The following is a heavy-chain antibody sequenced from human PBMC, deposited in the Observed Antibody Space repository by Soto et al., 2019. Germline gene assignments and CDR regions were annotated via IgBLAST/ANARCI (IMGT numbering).Heavy chain of an antibody. CDR1: GFTFSSYA. CDR2: ISYDGSNK. Sequence: GGSLRLSCAASGFTFSSYAMHWVRQASGKGLEWVAVISYDGSNKYYADSVKGRFTISRDNSKNTLYLQMNSLRTEDTAVHYCVRDGNHYDSSGPCFDYWGQGTLVTVSS. J-gene: IGHJ4*02. V-gene: IGHV3-30-3*01. D-gene: IGHD3-22*01. CDR3: VRDGNHYDSSGPCFDY.